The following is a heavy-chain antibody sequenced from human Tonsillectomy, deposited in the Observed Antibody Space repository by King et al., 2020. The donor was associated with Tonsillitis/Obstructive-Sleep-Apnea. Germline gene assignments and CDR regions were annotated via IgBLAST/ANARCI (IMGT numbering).Heavy chain of an antibody. D-gene: IGHD2-2*02. Sequence: VQLVESGGGLVKPGGSLRLSCAASGFTFSDYYMTWIRQAPGKGLEWVSYISSSSSYTRYADSVKGRFTISRDNAKNSLYLQINSLRAEDTAVYYCARAPYCSSTSCYTGLDYWGQGTLVTVSS. CDR3: ARAPYCSSTSCYTGLDY. V-gene: IGHV3-11*05. J-gene: IGHJ4*02. CDR1: GFTFSDYY. CDR2: ISSSSSYT.